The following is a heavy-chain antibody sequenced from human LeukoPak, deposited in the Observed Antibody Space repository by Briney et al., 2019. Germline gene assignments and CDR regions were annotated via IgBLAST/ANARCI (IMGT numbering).Heavy chain of an antibody. CDR1: GFTFSSYA. CDR3: ARGSSWSVQDY. V-gene: IGHV3-30-3*01. J-gene: IGHJ4*02. D-gene: IGHD6-13*01. Sequence: GGSLRLSCAASGFTFSSYAMHWVRRAPGKGLEWVAVISYDGSNKYYADSVKGRFTISRDNSKNTLYLQMNSLRAEDTAVYYCARGSSWSVQDYWGQGTLVTVSS. CDR2: ISYDGSNK.